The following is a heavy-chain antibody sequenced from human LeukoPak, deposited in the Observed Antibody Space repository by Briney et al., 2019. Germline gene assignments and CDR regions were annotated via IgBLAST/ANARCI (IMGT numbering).Heavy chain of an antibody. J-gene: IGHJ4*02. D-gene: IGHD6-6*01. CDR1: GFTFSTYA. CDR2: ISYDGSNK. Sequence: GGSLRLSCAASGFTFSTYAMHWVRQAPGKGLEWVAVISYDGSNKYYADSVKGRFTFSRDNSKNTLYLQMNSLRAEDTAVYYCARDPESSSFFDYWGQGTPVTVSS. V-gene: IGHV3-30-3*01. CDR3: ARDPESSSFFDY.